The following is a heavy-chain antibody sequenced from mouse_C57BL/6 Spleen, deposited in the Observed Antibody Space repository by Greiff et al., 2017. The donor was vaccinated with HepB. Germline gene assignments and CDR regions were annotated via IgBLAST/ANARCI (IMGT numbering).Heavy chain of an antibody. CDR2: IYPGDGDT. Sequence: QVQLKESGPELVKPGASVKISCKASGYAFSSSWMNWVKQRPGKGLEWIGRIYPGDGDTNYNGKFKGKATLTADKSSSTAYMQLSSLTSEDSAVYFCVEIGDYYYGRGYWGQGTTLTVSS. V-gene: IGHV1-82*01. CDR3: VEIGDYYYGRGY. CDR1: GYAFSSSW. J-gene: IGHJ2*01. D-gene: IGHD1-1*01.